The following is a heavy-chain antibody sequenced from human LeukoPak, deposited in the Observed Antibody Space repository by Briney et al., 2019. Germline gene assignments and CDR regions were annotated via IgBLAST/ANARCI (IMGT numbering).Heavy chain of an antibody. CDR1: GGSFSGYY. D-gene: IGHD6-13*01. J-gene: IGHJ4*02. CDR3: ARDLAAAGAKPGDY. CDR2: INHSGST. V-gene: IGHV4-34*01. Sequence: SETLSLTCAVYGGSFSGYYWSWIRQPPGKGLERIGEINHSGSTNYNPSLKSRVTISVDTSKNQFSLKLSSVTAADTAVYYCARDLAAAGAKPGDYWGQGTLVTVSS.